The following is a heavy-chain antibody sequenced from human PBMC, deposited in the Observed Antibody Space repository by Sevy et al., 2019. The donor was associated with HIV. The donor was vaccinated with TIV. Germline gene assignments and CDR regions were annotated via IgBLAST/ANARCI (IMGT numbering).Heavy chain of an antibody. V-gene: IGHV4-39*01. J-gene: IGHJ4*02. CDR1: GGSISSSSYY. CDR3: ARHRRTALRGTDFDY. Sequence: SETLPLTCTVSGGSISSSSYYWGWIRQPPGKGLEWIGSIYYSGSTYYNPSLKSRVTISVDTSKNQFSLKLSSVTAADTAVYHCARHRRTALRGTDFDYWGQGTLVTVSS. CDR2: IYYSGST.